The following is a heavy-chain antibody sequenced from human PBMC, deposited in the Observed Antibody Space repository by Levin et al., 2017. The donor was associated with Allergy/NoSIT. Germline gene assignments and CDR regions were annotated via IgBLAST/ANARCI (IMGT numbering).Heavy chain of an antibody. Sequence: GESLKISCAASGFTFSSYSMNWVRQAPGKGLEWVSSISSSSSYIYYADSVKGRFTISRDNAKNSLYLQMNSLRAEDTAVYYCARGARWVWFGESYYYGMDGWGQGTTVTVSS. CDR1: GFTFSSYS. CDR2: ISSSSSYI. J-gene: IGHJ6*02. D-gene: IGHD3-10*01. CDR3: ARGARWVWFGESYYYGMDG. V-gene: IGHV3-21*01.